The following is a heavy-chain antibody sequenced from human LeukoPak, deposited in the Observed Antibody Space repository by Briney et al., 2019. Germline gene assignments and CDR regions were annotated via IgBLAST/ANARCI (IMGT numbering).Heavy chain of an antibody. V-gene: IGHV3-33*01. CDR2: TWFDGSGK. J-gene: IGHJ4*02. Sequence: GGSLRLSCAASGFTFSIYGLHWVRQAPGMGLEWVAVTWFDGSGKFYSDSVKGRFTTSRDNSKTTVYLQTNSLRAEDTAVYYCARDPSDGRYYFDYWGQGTLVTVTS. CDR1: GFTFSIYG. CDR3: ARDPSDGRYYFDY.